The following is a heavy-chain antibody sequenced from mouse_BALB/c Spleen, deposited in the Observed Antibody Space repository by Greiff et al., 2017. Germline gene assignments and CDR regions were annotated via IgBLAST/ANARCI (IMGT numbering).Heavy chain of an antibody. Sequence: EVQLQESGPSLVKPSQTLSLTCSVTGDSITSGYWNWIRKFPGNKLEYMGYISYSGSTYYNPSLKSRISITRDTSKNQYYLQLNSVTTEDTATYYCASLYGTRSYYAMDYWGQGTSVTVSS. V-gene: IGHV3-8*02. CDR1: GDSITSGY. CDR2: ISYSGST. J-gene: IGHJ4*01. D-gene: IGHD1-2*01. CDR3: ASLYGTRSYYAMDY.